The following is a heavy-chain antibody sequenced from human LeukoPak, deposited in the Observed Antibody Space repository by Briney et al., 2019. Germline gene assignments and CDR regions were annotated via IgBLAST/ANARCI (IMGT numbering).Heavy chain of an antibody. J-gene: IGHJ4*02. CDR1: GFTVSSNY. CDR3: ASTIAVAGTGFDY. CDR2: IYSGGST. D-gene: IGHD6-19*01. V-gene: IGHV3-53*01. Sequence: GGSLRLSCAASGFTVSSNYMSWVRQAPGKGLEWVSVIYSGGSTYYADSVKGRFTISRDNSKNTLYLQMNSLRAEDTAAYYCASTIAVAGTGFDYWGQGTLVTVSS.